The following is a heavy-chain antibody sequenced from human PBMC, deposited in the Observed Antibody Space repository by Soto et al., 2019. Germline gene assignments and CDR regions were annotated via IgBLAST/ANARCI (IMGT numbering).Heavy chain of an antibody. CDR2: FDPEDGET. D-gene: IGHD3-22*01. Sequence: ASVKVSCKVSGYTLTELSMHWVRQAPGKGLEWMGGFDPEDGETIYAQKFQGRVTMTEDTSTDTAYMELSSLRSEDTAVYYCATEVSYYYDSSGYYYVQYFDYWGQGTLVTAPQ. J-gene: IGHJ4*02. V-gene: IGHV1-24*01. CDR3: ATEVSYYYDSSGYYYVQYFDY. CDR1: GYTLTELS.